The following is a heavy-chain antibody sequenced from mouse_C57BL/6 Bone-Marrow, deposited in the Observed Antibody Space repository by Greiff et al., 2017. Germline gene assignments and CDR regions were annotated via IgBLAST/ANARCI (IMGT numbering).Heavy chain of an antibody. J-gene: IGHJ2*01. D-gene: IGHD4-1*01. Sequence: VQLQQSGPVLVKPGASVKMSCKASGYTFTDYYMNWVKQSHGKSLEWIGVINPYNGGTSYNQKFKGKATLTVDKSSSTAYMELNSLTSEDSAVYYCARGGYWFDYWGQGTTLTVSS. CDR2: INPYNGGT. CDR1: GYTFTDYY. CDR3: ARGGYWFDY. V-gene: IGHV1-19*01.